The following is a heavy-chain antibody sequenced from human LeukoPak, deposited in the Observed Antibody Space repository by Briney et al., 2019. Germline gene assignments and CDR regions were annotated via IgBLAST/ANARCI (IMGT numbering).Heavy chain of an antibody. J-gene: IGHJ4*02. CDR1: GGSISSSSYY. Sequence: PSETLSLTCTVSGGSISSSSYYWGWIRQPPGKGLEWIGYIYYSGSTNYNPSLKSRITISVDTSKNQFSLKLTSVTAADTAVYYCARELIAGSYYFDYWGQGTLVTVSA. CDR2: IYYSGST. V-gene: IGHV4-61*01. D-gene: IGHD6-13*01. CDR3: ARELIAGSYYFDY.